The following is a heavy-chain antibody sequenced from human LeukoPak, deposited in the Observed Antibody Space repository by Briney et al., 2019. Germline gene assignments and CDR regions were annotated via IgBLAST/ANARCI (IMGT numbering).Heavy chain of an antibody. CDR1: GGSISSYY. V-gene: IGHV4-59*08. D-gene: IGHD6-19*01. CDR2: IYYSGST. Sequence: SETLSLTCTVSGGSISSYYWSWIRQPPGKGLEWIGYIYYSGSTNYNPSLKSRVTISVDTSKNQFSLKLSSVTAADTAVYYCARRAVGYSSGXXXXIFDYWGQGXLVTVS. J-gene: IGHJ4*02. CDR3: ARRAVGYSSGXXXXIFDY.